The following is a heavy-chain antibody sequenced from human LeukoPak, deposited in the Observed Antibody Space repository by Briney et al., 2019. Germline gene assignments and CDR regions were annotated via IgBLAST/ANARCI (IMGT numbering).Heavy chain of an antibody. D-gene: IGHD4-17*01. CDR3: ARGTTVTTHRL. CDR2: IYYSGGT. CDR1: GGSISSYY. Sequence: KPSETLSLTCTVSGGSISSYYWNWIRQPPGKGLEWIGFIYYSGGTNYNPSLKSRVTISVDTSKNQFSLNLTSVTAADTAVYYCARGTTVTTHRLWGRGTLVTVSS. V-gene: IGHV4-59*01. J-gene: IGHJ4*02.